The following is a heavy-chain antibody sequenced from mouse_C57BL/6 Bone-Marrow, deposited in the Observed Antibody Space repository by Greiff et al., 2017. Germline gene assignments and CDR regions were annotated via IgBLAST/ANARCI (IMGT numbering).Heavy chain of an antibody. CDR3: ARHYDYDVYAMDY. Sequence: EVQRLESGGGLVKPGGSLKLSCAASGFTFSSYAMSWVRQTPEKRLEWVATISDGGSYTYYPDNVKGRFTISRDNAKNNLYLQMSHLKSEDTAMYYCARHYDYDVYAMDYWGQGTSVTVS. D-gene: IGHD2-4*01. V-gene: IGHV5-4*01. J-gene: IGHJ4*01. CDR2: ISDGGSYT. CDR1: GFTFSSYA.